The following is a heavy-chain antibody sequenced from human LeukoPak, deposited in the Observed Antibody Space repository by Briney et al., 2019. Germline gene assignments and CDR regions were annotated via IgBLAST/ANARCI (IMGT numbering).Heavy chain of an antibody. D-gene: IGHD5-18*01. J-gene: IGHJ4*02. V-gene: IGHV1-46*01. CDR1: GYTFTSYY. Sequence: ASVKVSCKASGYTFTSYYMHWVRQAPGQGLEWMGIINPSGGSTSYAQKFQGRVTMTRDTSTSTVYMELSSLRSEDTAVYYCAMSVDTAMATQYYFDYRGQGTLVTVSS. CDR2: INPSGGST. CDR3: AMSVDTAMATQYYFDY.